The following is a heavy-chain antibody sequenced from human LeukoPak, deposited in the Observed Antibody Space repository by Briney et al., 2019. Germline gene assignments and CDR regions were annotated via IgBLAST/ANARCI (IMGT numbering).Heavy chain of an antibody. V-gene: IGHV3-23*01. CDR1: GFTFSSYA. CDR2: ISGSGGST. D-gene: IGHD2-2*01. Sequence: GGSLRLSCAASGFTFSSYAMSWVRQAPGKGLEWVSAISGSGGSTYYADSVKGRFTISRDNSKNTLYLQMNSLRAEDTAVYYCAKVRLPYCSSTSCLANAFDIWGQGTTVIVSS. J-gene: IGHJ3*02. CDR3: AKVRLPYCSSTSCLANAFDI.